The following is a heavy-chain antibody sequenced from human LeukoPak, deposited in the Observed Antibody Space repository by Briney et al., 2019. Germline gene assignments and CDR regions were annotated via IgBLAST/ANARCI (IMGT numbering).Heavy chain of an antibody. Sequence: PSETLSLTCTVSGGSISSYYWSWIRQPPGKGLEWIGYIYYSGSTYYNPSLKSRVTISVDTSKNQFSLKLSSVTAADTAVYYCARQGHYGDYPKFDYWGQGTLVTVSS. CDR1: GGSISSYY. D-gene: IGHD4-17*01. J-gene: IGHJ4*02. V-gene: IGHV4-59*04. CDR3: ARQGHYGDYPKFDY. CDR2: IYYSGST.